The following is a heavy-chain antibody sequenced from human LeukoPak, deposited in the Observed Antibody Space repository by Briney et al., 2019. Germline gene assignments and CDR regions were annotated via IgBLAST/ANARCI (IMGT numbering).Heavy chain of an antibody. J-gene: IGHJ4*02. Sequence: SVKVSCKASGGTFSSYAISWVRQAPGQGLEWMGWIIPIFGTANYAQKFQGRVTITTDESTSTAYMELSSLRSEDTAVYYCARGEGLRTYYYDSSGYSSFYYWGQGTLVTVSS. CDR3: ARGEGLRTYYYDSSGYSSFYY. D-gene: IGHD3-22*01. V-gene: IGHV1-69*05. CDR1: GGTFSSYA. CDR2: IIPIFGTA.